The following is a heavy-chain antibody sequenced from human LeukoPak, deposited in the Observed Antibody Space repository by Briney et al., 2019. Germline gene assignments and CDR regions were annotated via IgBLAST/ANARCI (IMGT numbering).Heavy chain of an antibody. Sequence: GESLKISCKGSGHSFTSYWIGWVRQMPGKGLEWMGIIYPGDSDTRYSPSFQGQVTISADKSISTAYLQWSSLKASDTAMYYCASNYYDSSGYYGGYGMDVWGQGTTVTVSS. V-gene: IGHV5-51*01. CDR3: ASNYYDSSGYYGGYGMDV. CDR2: IYPGDSDT. D-gene: IGHD3-22*01. CDR1: GHSFTSYW. J-gene: IGHJ6*02.